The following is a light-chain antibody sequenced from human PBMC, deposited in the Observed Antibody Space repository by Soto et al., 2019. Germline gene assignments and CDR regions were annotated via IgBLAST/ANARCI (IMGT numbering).Light chain of an antibody. CDR3: QQYDNPFT. Sequence: DIQMTQSPSSVSASVGDRVTITCRASQGISSWLAWYQQKPGKAPKLLIYDASNLETGVPSRFSGSGSGTDFTFTISSLQPEDIATYYCQQYDNPFTFGPGTKVDIK. CDR1: QGISSW. CDR2: DAS. V-gene: IGKV1-33*01. J-gene: IGKJ3*01.